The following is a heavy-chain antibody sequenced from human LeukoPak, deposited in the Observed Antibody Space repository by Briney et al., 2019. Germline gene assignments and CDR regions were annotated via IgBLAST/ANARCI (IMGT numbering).Heavy chain of an antibody. CDR2: ISSSGGDS. J-gene: IGHJ4*02. D-gene: IGHD3-22*01. Sequence: PGGSLRLSCAASGFTFSSYSMNWVRQAPGKGLEWVSTISSSGGDSYYADSVKGRFTISRDNSKNTLYLQMNSLRAEDTAVYYCSKRLNYYFDYWGQGTLVTVSS. V-gene: IGHV3-23*01. CDR3: SKRLNYYFDY. CDR1: GFTFSSYS.